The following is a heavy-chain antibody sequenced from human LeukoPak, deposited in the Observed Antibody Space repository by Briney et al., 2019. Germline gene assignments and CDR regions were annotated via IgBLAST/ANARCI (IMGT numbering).Heavy chain of an antibody. J-gene: IGHJ4*02. Sequence: GGTLRLFCAASGFTFRNAWMRWVRQAPGKGLEWVGRIKSKSEGGKSDYAAPVKDSFTSSSDDSKHTLSLQIDSLKTDDTAVYYCTPALRWELVDVDRWGQGTLVTVSS. CDR1: GFTFRNAW. V-gene: IGHV3-15*01. CDR2: IKSKSEGGKS. CDR3: TPALRWELVDVDR. D-gene: IGHD1-26*01.